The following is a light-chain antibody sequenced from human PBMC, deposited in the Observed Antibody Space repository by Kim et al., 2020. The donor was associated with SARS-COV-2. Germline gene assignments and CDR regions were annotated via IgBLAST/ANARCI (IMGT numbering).Light chain of an antibody. Sequence: QSVLNQPSSASGTPGQRVIISCSGSSSNIGSHSVNWYQQLPGTAPKLLIHSTDQRPSGVPDRFSGSKSGTSASLAIRGLQSEDEADYYCAAWDDSLIGWAFGGGTQLTVL. V-gene: IGLV1-44*01. CDR3: AAWDDSLIGWA. CDR2: STD. CDR1: SSNIGSHS. J-gene: IGLJ3*02.